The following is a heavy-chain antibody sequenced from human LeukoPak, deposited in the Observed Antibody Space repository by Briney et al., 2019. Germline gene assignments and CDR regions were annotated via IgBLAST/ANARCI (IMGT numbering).Heavy chain of an antibody. D-gene: IGHD4-17*01. Sequence: GTSLRLSCVASGFIFSRYDMHWVRQAPGKGLGWVALIWHDGSKTHYADSVKGRFTISRDDSKSTLYVEMNSLRDEDTAVYYCARDPGTVTSHFDYWGQGALVTVSS. CDR2: IWHDGSKT. CDR3: ARDPGTVTSHFDY. CDR1: GFIFSRYD. V-gene: IGHV3-33*01. J-gene: IGHJ4*02.